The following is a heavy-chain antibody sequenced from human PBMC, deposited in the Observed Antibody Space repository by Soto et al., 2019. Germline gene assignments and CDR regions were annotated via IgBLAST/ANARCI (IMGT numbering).Heavy chain of an antibody. D-gene: IGHD3-16*02. CDR3: ARHTFGGVIVRYYFDY. J-gene: IGHJ4*02. CDR2: IYYSGST. CDR1: GGSISSYY. Sequence: SETLSLTCTVSGGSISSYYWSWIRQPPGKGLEWIGYIYYSGSTNYNPSLKSRVTISVDTSKNQFSLKLSSVTAADTAVYYCARHTFGGVIVRYYFDYWGQGTLVTVSS. V-gene: IGHV4-59*08.